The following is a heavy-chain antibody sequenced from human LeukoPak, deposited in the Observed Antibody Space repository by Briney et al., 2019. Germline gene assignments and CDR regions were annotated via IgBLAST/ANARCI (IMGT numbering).Heavy chain of an antibody. CDR1: GFTFSSYS. D-gene: IGHD5-18*01. Sequence: GGSLRLSCAASGFTFSSYSMNWVRQAPGKGLEWVSSISSSSSYIYYADSVKGRFTISKDNAKNSLYLQMNSLRAEDTAVYYCASLVDTAMARQPSYYGMDVWGQGTTVTVSS. V-gene: IGHV3-21*01. CDR3: ASLVDTAMARQPSYYGMDV. CDR2: ISSSSSYI. J-gene: IGHJ6*02.